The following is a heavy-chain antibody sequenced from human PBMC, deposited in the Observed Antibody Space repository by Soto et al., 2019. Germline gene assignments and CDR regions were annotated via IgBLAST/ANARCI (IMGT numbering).Heavy chain of an antibody. V-gene: IGHV4-59*01. D-gene: IGHD3-16*01. CDR1: GGSISSYY. J-gene: IGHJ5*02. CDR2: IYYRGST. Sequence: QVQLQESGPGLVKPSETLSLTCTVSGGSISSYYWSWIRQPPGKGLEWIGYIYYRGSTNYNPSLKGRVTRPLDASKHRSSLKLSSVTAADTAVYYCEEGGLNWFDPWGRGSMVTVCS. CDR3: EEGGLNWFDP.